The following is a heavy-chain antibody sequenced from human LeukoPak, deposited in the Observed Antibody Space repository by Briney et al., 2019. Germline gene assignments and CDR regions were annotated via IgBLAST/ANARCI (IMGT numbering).Heavy chain of an antibody. Sequence: EASVKVSCKASGYTFTSYYMHWVRQPPGQGLEWMGIINPSGGSTSYAQKFQGRVTMTRDMSTSTVYMELSSLRSEDTAVYYCARDRGITGATVHDAFDIWGQGTMVTVSS. CDR2: INPSGGST. CDR3: ARDRGITGATVHDAFDI. CDR1: GYTFTSYY. D-gene: IGHD1-20*01. J-gene: IGHJ3*02. V-gene: IGHV1-46*01.